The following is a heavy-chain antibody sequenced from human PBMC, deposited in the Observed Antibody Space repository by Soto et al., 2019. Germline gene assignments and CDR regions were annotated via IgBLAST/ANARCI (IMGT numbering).Heavy chain of an antibody. Sequence: EVQLVESGGGLVKPGGSLRLSCTASGFNFNNAWMSWVRQAPGKGLEWLGRSKSVPDGDKADYAATVKGRFTISTDDSQNIISLLMGGLRTEDSAIYYCTTAPKYYGSGSSGRDYWGLGTLVTVSS. V-gene: IGHV3-15*01. CDR2: SKSVPDGDKA. CDR3: TTAPKYYGSGSSGRDY. J-gene: IGHJ4*02. D-gene: IGHD3-10*01. CDR1: GFNFNNAW.